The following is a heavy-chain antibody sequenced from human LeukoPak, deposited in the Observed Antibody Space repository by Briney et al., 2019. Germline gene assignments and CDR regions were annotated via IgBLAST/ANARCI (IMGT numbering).Heavy chain of an antibody. D-gene: IGHD6-13*01. J-gene: IGHJ4*02. CDR1: GFTLGDYW. CDR2: IREDGGEK. Sequence: GGSLRLSCAASGFTLGDYWMSWVRQPPGKGLEWVANIREDGGEKHYEDSVKGRFTISRDNTKNLLYLQMNSLRAEDTAVYYCASLGYSSSWYQWGQGTLVTVSS. V-gene: IGHV3-7*01. CDR3: ASLGYSSSWYQ.